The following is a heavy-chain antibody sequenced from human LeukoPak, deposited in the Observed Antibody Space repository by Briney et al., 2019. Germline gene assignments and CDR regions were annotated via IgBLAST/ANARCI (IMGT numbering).Heavy chain of an antibody. V-gene: IGHV4-34*01. CDR3: ASLYYYDLNFDY. CDR1: GGSFSGYY. Sequence: SETLSLTCAVYGGSFSGYYWSWVRLPPGKGLEWIGEINHSGSTNYNPSLKSRVTISVDTSKNQFSLKLSSVTAADTAVYYCASLYYYDLNFDYWGQGTLVTVSS. D-gene: IGHD3-22*01. J-gene: IGHJ4*02. CDR2: INHSGST.